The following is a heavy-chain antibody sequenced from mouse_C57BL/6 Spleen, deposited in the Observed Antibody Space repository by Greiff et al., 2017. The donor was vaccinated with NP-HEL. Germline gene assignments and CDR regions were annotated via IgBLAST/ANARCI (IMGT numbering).Heavy chain of an antibody. V-gene: IGHV1-69*01. J-gene: IGHJ4*01. Sequence: QVQLQQPGAELVMPGASVKLSCKASGYTFTSYWMHWVKQRPGQGLEWIGEIDPSDSYTNYNQKFKGKSTLTVDKSSSPAYMQLSSLTSEDSAVDYCASYYYDAMDYWGQGTSVTVAA. D-gene: IGHD1-1*01. CDR3: ASYYYDAMDY. CDR1: GYTFTSYW. CDR2: IDPSDSYT.